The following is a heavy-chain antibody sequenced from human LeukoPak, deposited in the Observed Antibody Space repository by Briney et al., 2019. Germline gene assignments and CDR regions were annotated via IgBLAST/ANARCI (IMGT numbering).Heavy chain of an antibody. D-gene: IGHD4-17*01. Sequence: ASVKVSCKTSGYSLTDHGVSWVRQAPGQGLEWMGWISAYNANTNYAQKFQGRVTMTADTSTSTVYMELRSLRSDDTAVYYCARYRVFDYGDYACDYWGQGTLVTVSS. CDR1: GYSLTDHG. CDR2: ISAYNANT. V-gene: IGHV1-18*01. CDR3: ARYRVFDYGDYACDY. J-gene: IGHJ4*02.